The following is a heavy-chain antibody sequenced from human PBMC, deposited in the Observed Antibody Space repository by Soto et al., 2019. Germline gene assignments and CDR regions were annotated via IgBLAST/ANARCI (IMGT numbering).Heavy chain of an antibody. CDR1: GFTFDDYA. CDR3: AKAARRTTAYGDYFDY. Sequence: EVQLVESGGGLVQPGRSLRLSCAASGFTFDDYAMHWVRQAPGKGLEWVSGISWNSGSIGYADSVKGRFTISRDNAKXXXXXXXXXXXXXXXXXYYCAKAARRTTAYGDYFDYWGQGTLVTVSS. CDR2: ISWNSGSI. D-gene: IGHD3-10*01. J-gene: IGHJ4*02. V-gene: IGHV3-9*01.